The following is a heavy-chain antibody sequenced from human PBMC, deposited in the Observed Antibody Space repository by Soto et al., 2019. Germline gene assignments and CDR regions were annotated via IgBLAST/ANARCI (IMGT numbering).Heavy chain of an antibody. D-gene: IGHD3-22*01. CDR3: VRARATDSRPDF. J-gene: IGHJ4*02. Sequence: VGSLRLSCVASGSTFSLYAMVWVRQAPGKGLEWVSSISGDSTFIYYADSLKDRFSISRDNAKNSLYLQMDSLRVEDTATYYCVRARATDSRPDFWGQGTLVTVSS. CDR1: GSTFSLYA. CDR2: ISGDSTFI. V-gene: IGHV3-21*01.